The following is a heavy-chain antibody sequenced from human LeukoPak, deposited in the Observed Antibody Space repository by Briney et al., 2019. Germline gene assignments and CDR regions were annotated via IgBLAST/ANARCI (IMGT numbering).Heavy chain of an antibody. Sequence: GGSLRPSCAASGFTFSSYAMHWVRQAPGKGLEWVAVISYDGSNKYYADSVKGRFTISRDNSKNTLYLQMNSLRAEDTAVYYCARDSDYGDYSLDYWGQGTLVTVSS. D-gene: IGHD4-17*01. V-gene: IGHV3-30*04. CDR3: ARDSDYGDYSLDY. CDR1: GFTFSSYA. J-gene: IGHJ4*02. CDR2: ISYDGSNK.